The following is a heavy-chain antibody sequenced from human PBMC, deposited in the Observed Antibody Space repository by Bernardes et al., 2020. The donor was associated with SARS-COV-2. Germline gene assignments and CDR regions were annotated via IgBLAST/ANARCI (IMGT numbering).Heavy chain of an antibody. V-gene: IGHV2-70*11. D-gene: IGHD6-19*01. CDR1: GFSLSARGMC. Sequence: SGPTLVKPTQTLTLTCTFSGFSLSARGMCVNWIRQPPGKALEWLGRINGDDNRYYSTSLKTRLTISKDTSKNQVVLTMTNMDPVDTATYFCARIVAGPDYLDYWGQGILVTVSS. CDR2: INGDDNR. CDR3: ARIVAGPDYLDY. J-gene: IGHJ4*02.